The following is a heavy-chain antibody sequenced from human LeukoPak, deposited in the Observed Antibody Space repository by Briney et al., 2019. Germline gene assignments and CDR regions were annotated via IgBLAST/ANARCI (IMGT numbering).Heavy chain of an antibody. D-gene: IGHD2-2*01. CDR1: GFTFSSYA. V-gene: IGHV3-23*01. CDR3: AKGNKYQLLRTPYFDY. Sequence: GGSLRLSCAASGFTFSSYAMSWVRQAPGKGLEWVSAISGSGGSTYYADSVKGRFTISRDNSKNTLYLQMNSLRAEDTAVYYCAKGNKYQLLRTPYFDYWGQGTLVTVSS. J-gene: IGHJ4*02. CDR2: ISGSGGST.